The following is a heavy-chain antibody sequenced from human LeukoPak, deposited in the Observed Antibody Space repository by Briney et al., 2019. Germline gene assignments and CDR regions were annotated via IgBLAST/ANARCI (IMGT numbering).Heavy chain of an antibody. CDR3: ARDSITLLRGFDF. CDR1: GDTFSGYY. CDR2: INANSGGT. D-gene: IGHD3-10*01. J-gene: IGHJ4*02. V-gene: IGHV1-2*02. Sequence: ASVKVSCKSSGDTFSGYYLHWVRQAPGQGLEWMGWINANSGGTNYAQKFQCRVTMTRDTSISSVHMELSRLRSDDTAVYYCARDSITLLRGFDFWGQGTLVTVSS.